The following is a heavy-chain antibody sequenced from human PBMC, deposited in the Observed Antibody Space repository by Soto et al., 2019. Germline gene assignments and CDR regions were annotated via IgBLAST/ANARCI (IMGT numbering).Heavy chain of an antibody. CDR1: GFTFSAYG. D-gene: IGHD2-21*02. J-gene: IGHJ3*01. CDR3: ARVCGGDCGNAFDV. Sequence: QVQLVESGGGVVQPGRSLRLSCAASGFTFSAYGIHWVRQAPGKGVEWVATISFASRDKLYVDSMSGRLTISRENSRNTVYLQMDSLRAEDTAVYHCARVCGGDCGNAFDVWGQGTVVAVSP. CDR2: ISFASRDK. V-gene: IGHV3-33*05.